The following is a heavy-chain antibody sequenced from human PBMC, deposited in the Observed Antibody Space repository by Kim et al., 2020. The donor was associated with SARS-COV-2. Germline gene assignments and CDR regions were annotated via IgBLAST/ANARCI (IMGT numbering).Heavy chain of an antibody. D-gene: IGHD1-26*01. Sequence: GGSLRLSCAASGFTFSSYAMHWVHQAPGKGLEWVAVISYDGSNKYYADSVKGRFTISRDNSKDTLSLQMNSLRTEDTAVFYCARDRLVGATRLALVDYWGQGTLVTVSP. V-gene: IGHV3-30*04. CDR3: ARDRLVGATRLALVDY. J-gene: IGHJ4*02. CDR1: GFTFSSYA. CDR2: ISYDGSNK.